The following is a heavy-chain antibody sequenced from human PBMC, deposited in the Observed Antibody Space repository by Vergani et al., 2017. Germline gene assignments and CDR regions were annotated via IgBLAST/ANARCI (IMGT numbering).Heavy chain of an antibody. Sequence: EVQLVESGGGLVQPGRSLRLSCAASGFTFDDYAMHWVRQAPGKGLEWVSGISWNSGSIGYADSVKGRFTISRDNAKNSLYLQMNSLRAEDTAVYYCAKGTGFDPWGQGTLVTVSS. J-gene: IGHJ5*02. CDR2: ISWNSGSI. CDR3: AKGTGFDP. CDR1: GFTFDDYA. V-gene: IGHV3-9*01.